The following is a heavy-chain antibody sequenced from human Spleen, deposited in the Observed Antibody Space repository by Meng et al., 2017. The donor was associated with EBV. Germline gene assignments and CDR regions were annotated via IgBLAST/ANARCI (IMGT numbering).Heavy chain of an antibody. Sequence: QVQLVQSGAEVKKTGSSVKVSCKVSGGTFSNYAISWVRQAPGQGLEWMGGIIPILDTPNYAQKFQDRLTITADESTSTAYMKLSSLRSEDTAVYYCAREENRGYVQLDQWGPGTLVPSPQ. CDR1: GGTFSNYA. J-gene: IGHJ4*02. CDR2: IIPILDTP. D-gene: IGHD5-12*01. CDR3: AREENRGYVQLDQ. V-gene: IGHV1-69*01.